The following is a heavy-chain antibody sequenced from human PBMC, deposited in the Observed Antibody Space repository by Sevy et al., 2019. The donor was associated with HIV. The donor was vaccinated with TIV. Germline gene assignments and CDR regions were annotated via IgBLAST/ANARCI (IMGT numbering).Heavy chain of an antibody. CDR2: IFPGNSDT. D-gene: IGHD2-15*01. J-gene: IGHJ4*02. Sequence: GESLKISCRGSGNSFTNNWIGWVRQMPGKALDWMGVIFPGNSDTRYSPSLQSQVTISADKSITTAYLHWNSLGASDTAIYYCVRVVAGEGHLDYWGQGTLVTVSS. CDR3: VRVVAGEGHLDY. CDR1: GNSFTNNW. V-gene: IGHV5-51*01.